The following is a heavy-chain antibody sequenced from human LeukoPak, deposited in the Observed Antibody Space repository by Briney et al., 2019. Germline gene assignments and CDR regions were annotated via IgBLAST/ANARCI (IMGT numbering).Heavy chain of an antibody. Sequence: GGSLRLSCAASGFTVSSYSMHWVRQAPGKGLDFVSAISANGRSTYYASSVKGRFTISRDNSRNSLYLQMNSLRAEDTALYYCAKEATDSATIDYWGQGTLVTVSS. J-gene: IGHJ4*02. CDR1: GFTVSSYS. CDR2: ISANGRST. D-gene: IGHD5-24*01. V-gene: IGHV3-64*01. CDR3: AKEATDSATIDY.